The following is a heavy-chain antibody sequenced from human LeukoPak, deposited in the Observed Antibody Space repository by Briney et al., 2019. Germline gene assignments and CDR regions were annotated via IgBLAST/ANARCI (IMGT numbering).Heavy chain of an antibody. V-gene: IGHV3-23*01. CDR2: ISGSGYST. CDR3: ARSRNSGSYPLDY. Sequence: GGSLRLSCAASGFTFSSYAMSWVRQAPGKGLEWVSAISGSGYSTYYTDSVKGRFTVSRDNSKNTLFLQMNSLRVEDTAVYYCARSRNSGSYPLDYWGQGTLVTVSS. J-gene: IGHJ4*02. D-gene: IGHD1-26*01. CDR1: GFTFSSYA.